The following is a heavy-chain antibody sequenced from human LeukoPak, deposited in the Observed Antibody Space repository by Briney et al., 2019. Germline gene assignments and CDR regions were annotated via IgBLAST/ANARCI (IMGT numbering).Heavy chain of an antibody. J-gene: IGHJ6*03. CDR1: GFTFDEYA. V-gene: IGHV3-9*01. CDR3: AKVAAAGTYYYYYMDV. Sequence: PGRSLRLSCAASGFTFDEYAMHWVRQAPGKGLEWVSGISYSSGSIGYVDSVKGRFTISRDNAKNSLYLQMNSLRVEDTALYYCAKVAAAGTYYYYYMDVWGKGTTVTISS. D-gene: IGHD6-13*01. CDR2: ISYSSGSI.